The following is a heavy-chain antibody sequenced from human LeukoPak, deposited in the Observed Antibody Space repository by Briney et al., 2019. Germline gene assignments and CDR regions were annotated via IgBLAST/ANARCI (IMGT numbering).Heavy chain of an antibody. CDR3: ARSGSFSWFDP. D-gene: IGHD3-10*01. J-gene: IGHJ5*02. CDR1: GGSISSYY. CDR2: IYTSGST. V-gene: IGHV4-4*07. Sequence: TSETLSLTCTVSGGSISSYYWSWIRQPAGKGLEWIGRIYTSGSTNYNPSLKSRVTISVDTSKNQFSLKLSSVTAADTAVYYCARSGSFSWFDPWGQGTLVTVSS.